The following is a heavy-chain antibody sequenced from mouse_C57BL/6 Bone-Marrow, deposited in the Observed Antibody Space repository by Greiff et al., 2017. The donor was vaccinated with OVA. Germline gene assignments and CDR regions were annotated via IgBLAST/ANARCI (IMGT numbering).Heavy chain of an antibody. Sequence: LVESGAELARPGASVKLSCKASGYTFTSYGISWVKQRTGQGLEWIGEIYPRSGNTYYNEKFKGKATLTADKSSSTAYVALRSLTSKDSAVYFWGETEDYFDYWGQGTTLTVSS. J-gene: IGHJ2*01. CDR2: IYPRSGNT. V-gene: IGHV1-81*01. CDR3: GETEDYFDY. CDR1: GYTFTSYG.